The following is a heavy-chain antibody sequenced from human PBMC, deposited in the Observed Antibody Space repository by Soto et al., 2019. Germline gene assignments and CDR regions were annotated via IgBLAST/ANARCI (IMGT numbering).Heavy chain of an antibody. CDR2: ISGSDGKT. Sequence: LRLSCAASGFSFGSYALSWVRQAPGKGLEWVSTISGSDGKTFYADSVKGRFSISRDTSQSTLYLQMNSLRADDTAMYYCARWSYLDYWGQGTRVTVSS. V-gene: IGHV3-23*01. CDR3: ARWSYLDY. D-gene: IGHD3-3*01. CDR1: GFSFGSYA. J-gene: IGHJ4*02.